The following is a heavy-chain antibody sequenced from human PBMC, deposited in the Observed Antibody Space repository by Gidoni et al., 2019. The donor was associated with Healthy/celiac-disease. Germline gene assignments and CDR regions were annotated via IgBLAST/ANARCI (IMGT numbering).Heavy chain of an antibody. CDR2: IDWDDDK. J-gene: IGHJ5*02. V-gene: IGHV2-70*01. CDR3: ARSAYSSGWCGGRFDP. D-gene: IGHD6-19*01. Sequence: QVTLRESGPALVKPTQTLTLTCTFSGFSLSTSGMCVIWIRQPTGKALEWLALIDWDDDKYYSTSLKTRLTISKHTSKNQVVLKMTNMDPVDTATYYCARSAYSSGWCGGRFDPWGQGTLVTVSS. CDR1: GFSLSTSGMC.